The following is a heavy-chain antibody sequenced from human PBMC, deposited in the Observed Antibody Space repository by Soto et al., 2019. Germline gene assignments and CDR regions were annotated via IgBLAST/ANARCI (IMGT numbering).Heavy chain of an antibody. CDR2: IIAYSGNT. J-gene: IGHJ3*02. Sequence: ASVKVSCKASGYTFTSYGISWVRQAPGQGLEWIGWIIAYSGNTNYAQKFQGRVTMTRDMSTSTAYMELSSLRSEDTAVYYCAAGQGYDSSGYYLLDAFDIWGQGTMVTVSS. CDR3: AAGQGYDSSGYYLLDAFDI. V-gene: IGHV1-18*01. CDR1: GYTFTSYG. D-gene: IGHD3-22*01.